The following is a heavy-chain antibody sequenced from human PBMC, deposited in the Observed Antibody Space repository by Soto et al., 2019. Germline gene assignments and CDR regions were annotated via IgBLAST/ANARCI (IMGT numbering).Heavy chain of an antibody. J-gene: IGHJ6*02. V-gene: IGHV4-34*01. Sequence: PSETLSLTCAVYGGSFSGYYWSWIRQPPGKGLEWIGEINHSGSTNYNPSPKSRVTISVDTSKNQFSLKLSSVTAADTAVYYCARGPAMGYYYYYGMDVWGQGTTVTVSS. CDR1: GGSFSGYY. D-gene: IGHD5-18*01. CDR2: INHSGST. CDR3: ARGPAMGYYYYYGMDV.